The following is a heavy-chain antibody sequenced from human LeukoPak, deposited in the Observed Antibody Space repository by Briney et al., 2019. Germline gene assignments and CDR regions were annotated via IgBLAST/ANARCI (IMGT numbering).Heavy chain of an antibody. Sequence: ASVKVSCKASGYTFTSYGISWVRQAPGQGLEWMGWISAYNGNTNYAQKLQGRVTMTTDTSTSTAYMELRSLRSDDTAMYYCARDFLHNYYGSGSHYIPFDYWGQGTLVTVSS. J-gene: IGHJ4*02. CDR3: ARDFLHNYYGSGSHYIPFDY. D-gene: IGHD3-10*01. CDR1: GYTFTSYG. CDR2: ISAYNGNT. V-gene: IGHV1-18*01.